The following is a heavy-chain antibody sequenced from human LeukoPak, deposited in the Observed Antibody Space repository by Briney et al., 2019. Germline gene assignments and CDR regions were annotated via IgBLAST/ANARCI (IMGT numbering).Heavy chain of an antibody. D-gene: IGHD2-15*01. CDR2: IIPIFGTA. Sequence: ASVKVSCKASGYTFTSYYMHWVRQAPGQGLEWMGGIIPIFGTANYAQKFQGRVTITADKSTSTAYMELSSLRSEDTAVYYCARDVYCSGGSCYPLWGQGTLVTVSS. V-gene: IGHV1-69*06. CDR1: GYTFTSYY. CDR3: ARDVYCSGGSCYPL. J-gene: IGHJ4*02.